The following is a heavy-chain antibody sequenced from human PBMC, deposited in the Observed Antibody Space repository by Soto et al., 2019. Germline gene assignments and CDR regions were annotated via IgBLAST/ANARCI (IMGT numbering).Heavy chain of an antibody. CDR2: IYYSGST. CDR3: AGTRCSSTSCYPH. Sequence: SETLSLTCTVSGGSISSSSYYWGWIRQPPGKGLEWIGSIYYSGSTYYNPPLKSRVTISVDTSKNQFSLKLSSVTAADTAVYYCAGTRCSSTSCYPHWGQGTLVTVSS. V-gene: IGHV4-39*07. CDR1: GGSISSSSYY. J-gene: IGHJ4*02. D-gene: IGHD2-2*01.